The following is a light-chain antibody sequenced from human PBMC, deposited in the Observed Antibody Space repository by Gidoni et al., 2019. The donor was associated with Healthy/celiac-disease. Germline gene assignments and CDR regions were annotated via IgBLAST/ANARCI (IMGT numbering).Light chain of an antibody. J-gene: IGKJ4*01. Sequence: DIVMTQSPLCLPVTPGETASIPCRSSQSLLHSNGYNYLDWYLQKPGQSPQLLLYLGSNRPSGVPDRFSGSGSGTDFTLKISRVEAEDVGVYYCMQALQTPRLTFGGGTKVEIK. CDR1: QSLLHSNGYNY. V-gene: IGKV2-28*01. CDR2: LGS. CDR3: MQALQTPRLT.